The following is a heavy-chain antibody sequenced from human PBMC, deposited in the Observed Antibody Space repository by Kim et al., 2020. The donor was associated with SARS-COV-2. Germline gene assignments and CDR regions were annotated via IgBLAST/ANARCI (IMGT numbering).Heavy chain of an antibody. CDR3: ARGKATKVTYFDY. D-gene: IGHD5-12*01. Sequence: YADSVKGRFTISRDNAKNSLYLQMNSLRDEDTAVYYCARGKATKVTYFDYWGQGTLVTVSS. J-gene: IGHJ4*02. V-gene: IGHV3-48*02.